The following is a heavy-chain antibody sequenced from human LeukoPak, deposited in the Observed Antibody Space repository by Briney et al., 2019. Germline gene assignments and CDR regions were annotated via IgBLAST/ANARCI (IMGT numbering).Heavy chain of an antibody. CDR2: INAGNGNT. V-gene: IGHV1-3*01. D-gene: IGHD5-18*01. CDR3: ARASTMVTYYFDC. J-gene: IGHJ4*02. Sequence: ASVKVSCKASGYTFTSYAMHWVRQAPGQRLEWMGWINAGNGNTKYSQKFQGRVTITRDTSASTAYMELSSLRSEDTAVYYCARASTMVTYYFDCWGQGTLVTVSS. CDR1: GYTFTSYA.